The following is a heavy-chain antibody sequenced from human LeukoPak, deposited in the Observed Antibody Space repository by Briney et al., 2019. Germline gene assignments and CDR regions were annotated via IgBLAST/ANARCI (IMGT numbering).Heavy chain of an antibody. V-gene: IGHV4-34*01. CDR2: INHSGGT. D-gene: IGHD3-22*01. Sequence: SSETLSLTCAVYGGSFSGYYWSWIRQPPGKGLEWIGEINHSGGTNYNPSLKSRVTISVDTSKSQFSLKLNSMTAADTAVYYCARGAQTYYDKAPVDYWGQGTLVTVSS. CDR1: GGSFSGYY. CDR3: ARGAQTYYDKAPVDY. J-gene: IGHJ4*02.